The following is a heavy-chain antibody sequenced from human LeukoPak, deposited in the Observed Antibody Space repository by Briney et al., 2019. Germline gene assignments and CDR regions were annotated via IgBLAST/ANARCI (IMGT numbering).Heavy chain of an antibody. CDR3: ARDRGLYYDYIWGSYRYTRTFDP. D-gene: IGHD3-16*02. CDR1: GGSFSGYY. V-gene: IGHV4-34*01. J-gene: IGHJ5*02. Sequence: PSETLSLTCAVYGGSFSGYYWSWIRQPPGKGLGWIGEINHSGGTNYNPSLKSRVTISVDTSKNQFSLKLSSVTAADTAVYYCARDRGLYYDYIWGSYRYTRTFDPWGQGTLVTVSS. CDR2: INHSGGT.